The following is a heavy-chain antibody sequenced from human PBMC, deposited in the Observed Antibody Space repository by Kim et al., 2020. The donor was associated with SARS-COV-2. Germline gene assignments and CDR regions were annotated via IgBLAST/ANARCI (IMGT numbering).Heavy chain of an antibody. CDR3: AKVHSSSWPDPFEH. Sequence: GGSLRLSCAASGFTFTMFGMSWVRQAPGKGPEWVATMSGSGLAIFYANSVKGRFTISRDNYKNTVFLQMNSLRAEDTAVYYCAKVHSSSWPDPFEHWGQGTLVTVSS. CDR1: GFTFTMFG. D-gene: IGHD2-2*01. CDR2: MSGSGLAI. J-gene: IGHJ4*02. V-gene: IGHV3-23*01.